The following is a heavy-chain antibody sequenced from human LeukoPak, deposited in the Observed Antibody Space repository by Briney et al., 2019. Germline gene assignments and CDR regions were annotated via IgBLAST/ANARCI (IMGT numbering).Heavy chain of an antibody. Sequence: SQTLSLTCDISGDSLFTNSVAWNWIRQSPSRGLEWLGRTYYRSKWSFDYAVSVKSLITINADTSKNQFSLQLNSVTPEDTAVYYCARGKYTSFDNWGQGTLVTISS. CDR1: GDSLFTNSVA. CDR2: TYYRSKWSF. J-gene: IGHJ4*02. CDR3: ARGKYTSFDN. D-gene: IGHD2-2*01. V-gene: IGHV6-1*01.